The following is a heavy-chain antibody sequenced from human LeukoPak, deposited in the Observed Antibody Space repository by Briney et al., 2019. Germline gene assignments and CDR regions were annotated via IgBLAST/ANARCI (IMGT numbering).Heavy chain of an antibody. V-gene: IGHV1-18*01. Sequence: GASVKVSCKASGYTFTSYGISWVRQAPGQGLEWMGWISAYNGNTNYAQKLQGKVTMTTDTSTSTAYMELRSLRSDDTAVYYCARDPINNYYDSSGPDYWGQGTLVTVST. CDR2: ISAYNGNT. CDR3: ARDPINNYYDSSGPDY. CDR1: GYTFTSYG. J-gene: IGHJ4*02. D-gene: IGHD3-22*01.